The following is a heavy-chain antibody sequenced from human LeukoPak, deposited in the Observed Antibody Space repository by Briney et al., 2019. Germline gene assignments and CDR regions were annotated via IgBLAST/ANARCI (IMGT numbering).Heavy chain of an antibody. D-gene: IGHD6-6*01. J-gene: IGHJ4*02. CDR3: HVVAARQPQFDY. CDR1: GGSISSYY. Sequence: ETLSLTCTVSGGSISSYYWSWIRQPPGKGLEWIGYIYYSGSTNYNPSLKSRVTISVDTSKNQFSLKLSSVTAADTAVYYCHVVAARQPQFDYWGQGTLVTVSS. V-gene: IGHV4-59*08. CDR2: IYYSGST.